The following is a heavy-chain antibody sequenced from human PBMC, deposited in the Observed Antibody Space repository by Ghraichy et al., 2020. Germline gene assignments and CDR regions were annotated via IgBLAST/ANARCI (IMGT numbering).Heavy chain of an antibody. Sequence: GESLNISCAASGFTFSSYGIHWVRQAPGKGLEWVAFIRYDGSNTYYADSVKCRFTISRDNSKNTLYLQMNSLRSEDTAVYYCATGDGYGPFDYWGQGTLVTVSS. D-gene: IGHD5-18*01. CDR2: IRYDGSNT. V-gene: IGHV3-30*02. CDR1: GFTFSSYG. CDR3: ATGDGYGPFDY. J-gene: IGHJ4*02.